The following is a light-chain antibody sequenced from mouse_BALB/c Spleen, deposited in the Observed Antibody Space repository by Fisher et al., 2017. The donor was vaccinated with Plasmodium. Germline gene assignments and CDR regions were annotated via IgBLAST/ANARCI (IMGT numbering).Light chain of an antibody. CDR3: QQSNSWPLT. Sequence: LHWYQQKLHESPRLLINYTSQSISGIPSRISGSGSGTDFTLIINSVETEDFGIYFCQQSNSWPLTFGAGTKLELK. J-gene: IGKJ5*01. CDR2: YTS. V-gene: IGKV5-43*01.